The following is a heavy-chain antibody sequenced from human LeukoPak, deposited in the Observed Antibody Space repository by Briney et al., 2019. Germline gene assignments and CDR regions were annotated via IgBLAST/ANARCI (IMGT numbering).Heavy chain of an antibody. CDR1: GFTFSDSY. CDR3: TREGSSWRGGYYFDC. CDR2: ISSSGTTI. Sequence: GSLGLSCAASGFTFSDSYMSWVRQAPGKGLEWVSYISSSGTTIYYADTVKGRFTISRDNAKNSLYLQMNSLRAEDTAVYYCTREGSSWRGGYYFDCWGQGTLVTVSS. J-gene: IGHJ4*02. V-gene: IGHV3-11*01. D-gene: IGHD6-13*01.